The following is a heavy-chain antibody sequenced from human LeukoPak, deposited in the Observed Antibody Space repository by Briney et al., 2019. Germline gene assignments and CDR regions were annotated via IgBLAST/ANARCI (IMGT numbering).Heavy chain of an antibody. CDR1: GYTFTGYY. D-gene: IGHD3-22*01. CDR2: INPNSGGT. Sequence: GASVKVSCKASGYTFTGYYMHWVRQAPGQGLEWMGWINPNSGGTNYAQKFQGRVTMTRDTSISTAYMELSRLRSDDTAVYYCARPLSVVVITRDAFDIWGQGTMVTVSS. J-gene: IGHJ3*02. CDR3: ARPLSVVVITRDAFDI. V-gene: IGHV1-2*02.